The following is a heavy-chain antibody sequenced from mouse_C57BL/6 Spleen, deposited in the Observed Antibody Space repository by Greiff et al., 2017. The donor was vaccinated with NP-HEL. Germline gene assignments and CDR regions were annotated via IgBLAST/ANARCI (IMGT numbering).Heavy chain of an antibody. J-gene: IGHJ3*01. D-gene: IGHD2-4*01. CDR3: ATIPIYYDYDGFAY. CDR2: IHPNSGST. CDR1: GYTFTSYW. V-gene: IGHV1-64*01. Sequence: VKLQQPGAELVKPGASVKLSCKASGYTFTSYWMHWVKQRPGQGLEWIGMIHPNSGSTNYNETFKSKATLTVDKSSSTAYMQLSSLTSEDSAVYYCATIPIYYDYDGFAYWGQGTLVTVSA.